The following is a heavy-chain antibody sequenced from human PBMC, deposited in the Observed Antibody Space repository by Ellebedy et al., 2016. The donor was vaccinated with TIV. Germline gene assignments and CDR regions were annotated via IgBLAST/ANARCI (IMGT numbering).Heavy chain of an antibody. CDR2: ISWGSGTT. CDR1: GFTFDDNT. CDR3: AKGYRWLPPDY. J-gene: IGHJ4*02. D-gene: IGHD2-8*02. Sequence: GGSLRLSCAASGFTFDDNTMHWVRQAPGKGLEWVSLISWGSGTTHYVDSVKGRFTISSDNSKNSLYLQMNSLTTEDTAMYYCAKGYRWLPPDYWGQGTLVTVSS. V-gene: IGHV3-43*01.